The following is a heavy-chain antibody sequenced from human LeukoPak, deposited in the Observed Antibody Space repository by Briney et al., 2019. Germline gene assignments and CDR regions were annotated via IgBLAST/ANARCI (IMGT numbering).Heavy chain of an antibody. CDR2: IYYSGST. V-gene: IGHV4-59*08. CDR1: GDSISSHY. CDR3: ARGTSWYSGPFDY. D-gene: IGHD6-13*01. J-gene: IGHJ4*02. Sequence: SETLSLTCSVSGDSISSHYWSWIRQPPGKGLEWIGYIYYSGSTNYNPSLKSRVTISADTSKNQFSLKLSSATAADTAVYYCARGTSWYSGPFDYWGQGTLVTVSS.